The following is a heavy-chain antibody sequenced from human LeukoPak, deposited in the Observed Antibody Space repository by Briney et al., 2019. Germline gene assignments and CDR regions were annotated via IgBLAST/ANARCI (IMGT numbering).Heavy chain of an antibody. Sequence: ASVKVSCKASGYTFTSYDINWLRPATGQGVEWMGWMNAENGNTGYAQKFQGRVTMTRNTAISTAYMELSSLRSDDTAVYYCARARSDNTVNWFDPWGQGTLVTVSS. V-gene: IGHV1-8*01. J-gene: IGHJ5*02. CDR1: GYTFTSYD. D-gene: IGHD4-17*01. CDR2: MNAENGNT. CDR3: ARARSDNTVNWFDP.